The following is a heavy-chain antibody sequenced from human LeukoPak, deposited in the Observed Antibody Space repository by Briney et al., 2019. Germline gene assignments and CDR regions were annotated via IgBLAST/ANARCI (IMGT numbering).Heavy chain of an antibody. CDR3: ATDRVPPAYDSSGNYYYGMDV. CDR1: GYTFTSYD. D-gene: IGHD3-22*01. CDR2: MNPNSGNT. Sequence: ASVKVSCTASGYTFTSYDINWVRQATGQGLEWMGWMNPNSGNTGYAQKFQGRVTMTRNTSISTAYMELSSLRSEDTAVYYCATDRVPPAYDSSGNYYYGMDVWGQGTTVTVSS. J-gene: IGHJ6*02. V-gene: IGHV1-8*01.